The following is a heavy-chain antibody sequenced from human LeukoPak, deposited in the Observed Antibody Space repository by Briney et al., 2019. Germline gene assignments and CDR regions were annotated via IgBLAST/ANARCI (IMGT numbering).Heavy chain of an antibody. CDR2: IYYSGST. Sequence: SETLSLTCTVSGGSISSYYWSWLRQPPGKGLEWIGYIYYSGSTNYNPSLKSRVTISVDTSKNQFSLKLSSVTAADTAVYYCARGGVLWFGEFEYFQHWGQGTLVTVSS. J-gene: IGHJ1*01. CDR1: GGSISSYY. D-gene: IGHD3-10*01. V-gene: IGHV4-59*12. CDR3: ARGGVLWFGEFEYFQH.